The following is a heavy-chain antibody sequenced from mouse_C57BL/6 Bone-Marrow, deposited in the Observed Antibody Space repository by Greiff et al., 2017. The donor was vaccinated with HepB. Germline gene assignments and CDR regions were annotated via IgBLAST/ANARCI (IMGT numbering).Heavy chain of an antibody. CDR1: GYTFTSYW. D-gene: IGHD1-1*01. CDR2: IDPSDSYT. J-gene: IGHJ2*01. CDR3: ARDGAYYYGSSYNFDY. V-gene: IGHV1-69*01. Sequence: QVQLQQPGAELVMPGASVKLSCKASGYTFTSYWMHWVKQRPGQGLEWIGEIDPSDSYTNYNQKFKGKSTLTVDKSSSTAYMQLSSLTSEDSAVYYCARDGAYYYGSSYNFDYWGQGTTLTVSS.